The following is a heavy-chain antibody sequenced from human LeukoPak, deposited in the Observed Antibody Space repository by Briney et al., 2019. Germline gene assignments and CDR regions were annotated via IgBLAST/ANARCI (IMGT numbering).Heavy chain of an antibody. J-gene: IGHJ4*02. Sequence: GRSLRLSCAASGFTFSSYGMHWVRQAPGKGLEWVAVISYDGSNKYYADSVKGRFTISRDNSKNTLYLQMNSLRAEDTAVYYCAKGGYYYDSSGYLIDYWGQGTLVTVSS. CDR1: GFTFSSYG. CDR3: AKGGYYYDSSGYLIDY. V-gene: IGHV3-30*18. D-gene: IGHD3-22*01. CDR2: ISYDGSNK.